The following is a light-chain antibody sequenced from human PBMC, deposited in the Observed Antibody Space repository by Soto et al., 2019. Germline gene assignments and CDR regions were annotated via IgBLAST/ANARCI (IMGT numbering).Light chain of an antibody. V-gene: IGLV4-69*01. CDR2: LNSDGSH. CDR3: QTWGTAIHDVV. J-gene: IGLJ2*01. CDR1: SGHNSYA. Sequence: QPVLTQSPSASASLGASVKLTCTLSSGHNSYAIAWHQQQPEKGPRYLMKLNSDGSHSKGDGIPDRFSGSSAGTERHLTSTSLQSENEADYYCQTWGTAIHDVVFGGGTKVTVL.